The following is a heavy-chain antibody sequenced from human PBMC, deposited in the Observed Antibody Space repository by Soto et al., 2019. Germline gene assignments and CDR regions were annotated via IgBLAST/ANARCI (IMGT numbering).Heavy chain of an antibody. CDR1: GYTFTSYA. CDR3: ARGPIVLVPAAIYWFDP. D-gene: IGHD2-2*01. J-gene: IGHJ5*02. Sequence: QVQLVQSGAEEKKPGASVKVSCKASGYTFTSYAMHWVRQAPGQRLEWMGWINAGNGNTKYSQKFQVRVTITRDTSASTAYMELSSLRSEDTAVYYCARGPIVLVPAAIYWFDPWGQGTLVTVSS. CDR2: INAGNGNT. V-gene: IGHV1-3*05.